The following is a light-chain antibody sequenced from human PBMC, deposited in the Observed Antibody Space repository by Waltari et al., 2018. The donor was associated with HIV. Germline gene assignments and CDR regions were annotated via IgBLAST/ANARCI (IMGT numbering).Light chain of an antibody. V-gene: IGKV1-12*01. CDR2: AAF. CDR3: QQAHSSPFT. J-gene: IGKJ3*01. CDR1: LDLSHW. Sequence: DIQMTQSPSSVSASVGDRVTITCRASLDLSHWLAWYKQKQGKAPKLLIYAAFNLQSGVPSRVGGSGSGTDFTLTISGLQPEDVATYYCQQAHSSPFTFGPGTKVDIK.